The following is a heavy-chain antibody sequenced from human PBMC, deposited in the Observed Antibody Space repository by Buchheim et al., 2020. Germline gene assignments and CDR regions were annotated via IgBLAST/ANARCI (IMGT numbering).Heavy chain of an antibody. Sequence: QLQLQESGPGLVQPSETLSLTCIVPGGSISSTTYYWGWIRQPPGKGLEWVGSIYYTGSRYYNPSLESRVTISVDTSKSQFSLKLSSVTAADTAVYYCARHLSWYDGFDNWGQGTL. CDR2: IYYTGSR. CDR3: ARHLSWYDGFDN. V-gene: IGHV4-39*01. CDR1: GGSISSTTYY. D-gene: IGHD6-13*01. J-gene: IGHJ4*02.